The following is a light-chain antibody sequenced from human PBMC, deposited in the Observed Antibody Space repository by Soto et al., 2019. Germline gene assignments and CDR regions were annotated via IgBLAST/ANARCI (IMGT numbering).Light chain of an antibody. J-gene: IGKJ1*01. CDR1: QSISSW. Sequence: DIQMTQSPSTLYESVGDRVTITCRASQSISSWLAWYQQKPGKAPKLLIYKASSLESGVPSRFSGSGSGTEFTLTISSLQPDDFATYYCQQYNSYSGTFGQGTKVDIK. V-gene: IGKV1-5*03. CDR2: KAS. CDR3: QQYNSYSGT.